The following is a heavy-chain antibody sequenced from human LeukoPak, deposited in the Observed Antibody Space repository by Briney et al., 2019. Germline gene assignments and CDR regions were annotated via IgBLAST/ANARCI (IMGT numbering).Heavy chain of an antibody. J-gene: IGHJ4*02. CDR3: ARDTYYYGSGSYRDY. Sequence: GGSLRLSCAASGFTVSSNYMSWVRQAPGKGPEWVSVIYRGGSTYYADSVKGRFTISRDNSKNTLYLQMNSLRAEDTAVYYCARDTYYYGSGSYRDYWGQGTLVTVSS. CDR2: IYRGGST. CDR1: GFTVSSNY. V-gene: IGHV3-66*01. D-gene: IGHD3-10*01.